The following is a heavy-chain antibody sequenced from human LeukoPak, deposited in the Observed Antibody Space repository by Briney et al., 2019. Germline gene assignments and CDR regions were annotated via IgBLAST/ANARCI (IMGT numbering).Heavy chain of an antibody. CDR2: IYYTGST. Sequence: SETLSLTCTVSGGSISSYYWSWIRQPPGKGLEWIGYIYYTGSTNYNPSLKSRVTVSVDTSKNQFSLKLSSVTAADTAVYYCARQAYCSSSSCYPFDYWGQGTLVTVSS. J-gene: IGHJ4*02. D-gene: IGHD2-15*01. V-gene: IGHV4-59*08. CDR1: GGSISSYY. CDR3: ARQAYCSSSSCYPFDY.